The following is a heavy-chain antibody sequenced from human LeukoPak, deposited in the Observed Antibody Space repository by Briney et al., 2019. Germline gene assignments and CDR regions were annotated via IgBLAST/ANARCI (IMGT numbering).Heavy chain of an antibody. Sequence: PGGSLRLSCAASGFTFSSYAMSWVRQAPGKGLEWVSAISGSGGSTYYADSVKGRFTISRDNSKNTLYLQMNSLRVEDTAVYYCAKLTHYDFWSGFFDYWGQGTLVTVSS. CDR2: ISGSGGST. J-gene: IGHJ4*02. D-gene: IGHD3-3*01. V-gene: IGHV3-23*01. CDR1: GFTFSSYA. CDR3: AKLTHYDFWSGFFDY.